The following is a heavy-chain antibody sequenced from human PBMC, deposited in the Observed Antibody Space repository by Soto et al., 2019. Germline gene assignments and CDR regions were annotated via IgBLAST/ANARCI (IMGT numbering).Heavy chain of an antibody. CDR1: GFTFSSYT. CDR3: ARNGYDILTGFGY. Sequence: GGSLRLSCAASGFTFSSYTMSWVRQAQGTGLEWVSSSSGGSSYIHYADSLKGRFTISRDNAKNSLYLQMNSLRVEDTAVYYCARNGYDILTGFGYWGQGTLVTVSS. V-gene: IGHV3-21*06. J-gene: IGHJ4*02. CDR2: SSGGSSYI. D-gene: IGHD3-9*01.